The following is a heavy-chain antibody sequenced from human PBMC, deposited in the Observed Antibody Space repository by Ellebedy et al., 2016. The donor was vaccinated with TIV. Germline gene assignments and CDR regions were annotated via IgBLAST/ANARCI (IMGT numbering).Heavy chain of an antibody. D-gene: IGHD3-22*01. Sequence: GESLKISXQGSGYSFTSYWISWVRQMPGKGLEWMGRIDPSDSYTNYSPSFQGHVTISADKCISTAYLQWSSLKASDTAMYYCASTWDTYDSSGSPDYWGQGTLVTVSS. CDR1: GYSFTSYW. CDR3: ASTWDTYDSSGSPDY. CDR2: IDPSDSYT. V-gene: IGHV5-10-1*01. J-gene: IGHJ4*02.